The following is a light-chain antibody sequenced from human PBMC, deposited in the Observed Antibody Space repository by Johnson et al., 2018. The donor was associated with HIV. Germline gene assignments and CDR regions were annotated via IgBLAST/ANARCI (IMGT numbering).Light chain of an antibody. CDR1: SSNIGNNY. CDR3: GTWDNSPFTGGV. CDR2: ENN. J-gene: IGLJ1*01. Sequence: QSVLTQPPSVSAAPGQKVTISCSGSSSNIGNNYVSWYQQLPGTAPKLLIYENNKRPSGIPDRFSGSKSGTSATLGITGLQTGDEADYYCGTWDNSPFTGGVFGAGTKVIVL. V-gene: IGLV1-51*02.